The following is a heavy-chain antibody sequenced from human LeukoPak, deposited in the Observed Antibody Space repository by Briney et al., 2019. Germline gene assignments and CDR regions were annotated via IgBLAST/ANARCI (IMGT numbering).Heavy chain of an antibody. D-gene: IGHD6-13*01. V-gene: IGHV4-30-2*01. CDR3: ARPRIAATFDAFDI. Sequence: SQTLSLTCTVSGGSISSGGYYWSWIRQPPGKGLEWIGYIYHSGSTYYNPSLKSRVTISVDRSKNQFSLNLTSVTAADTAVYYCARPRIAATFDAFDIWGQGTMVTVSS. CDR1: GGSISSGGYY. J-gene: IGHJ3*02. CDR2: IYHSGST.